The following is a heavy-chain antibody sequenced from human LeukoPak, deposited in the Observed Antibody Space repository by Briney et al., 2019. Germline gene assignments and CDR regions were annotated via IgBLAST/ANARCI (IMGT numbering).Heavy chain of an antibody. V-gene: IGHV3-21*01. CDR2: ISSSSSYI. CDR3: VRVDSSGYGLHWGLDY. D-gene: IGHD3-22*01. CDR1: GFIFSSYS. J-gene: IGHJ4*02. Sequence: PGGSLRLSCAASGFIFSSYSMNWVRQAPGKGLEWVSSISSSSSYIYYADSVKGRFTISRDNAKNSLYLQMNSLRAEDTAVYYCVRVDSSGYGLHWGLDYWGQGTLVTVSS.